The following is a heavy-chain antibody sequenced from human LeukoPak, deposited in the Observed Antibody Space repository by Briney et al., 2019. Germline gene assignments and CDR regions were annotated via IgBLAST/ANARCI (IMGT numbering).Heavy chain of an antibody. CDR2: ISSSSSYI. V-gene: IGHV3-21*01. Sequence: GGSLRLSCAASGFTFSSYSMNWVRQAPGKGLEWVSSISSSSSYIYYADSVKGRFTISRDNAKNSLYLQMNSLRAEDTAVYYCARGGNSLESAFDYWGQGTLVTVSS. J-gene: IGHJ4*02. CDR3: ARGGNSLESAFDY. CDR1: GFTFSSYS. D-gene: IGHD3-3*01.